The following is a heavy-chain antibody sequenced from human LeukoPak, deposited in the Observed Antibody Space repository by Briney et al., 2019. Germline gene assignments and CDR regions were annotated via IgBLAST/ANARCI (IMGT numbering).Heavy chain of an antibody. CDR2: ISGSGGST. V-gene: IGHV3-23*01. CDR1: GFTFSSYS. Sequence: GGSLRLSCAASGFTFSSYSMNWVRQAPGKGLEWVSAISGSGGSTYYADSVKGRFTISRDNSKNTLYLQMNSLRAEDTAVYYCAKDGRELLPRYFQHWGQGTLVTVSS. CDR3: AKDGRELLPRYFQH. D-gene: IGHD1-26*01. J-gene: IGHJ1*01.